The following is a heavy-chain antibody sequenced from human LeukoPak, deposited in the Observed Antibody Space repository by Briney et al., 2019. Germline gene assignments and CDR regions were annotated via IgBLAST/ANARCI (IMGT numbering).Heavy chain of an antibody. D-gene: IGHD3-9*01. Sequence: GASLRLSCAASGFTFGNYAMSWVRQAPGKRLEWVSAIVGSGGSTYYADSVKGRFTISRDNPKNTLYLQMNSLRAEDTAVYYCAKWGDYDILTGYYDSDYWGQGTLVTVSS. CDR1: GFTFGNYA. J-gene: IGHJ4*02. CDR2: IVGSGGST. CDR3: AKWGDYDILTGYYDSDY. V-gene: IGHV3-23*01.